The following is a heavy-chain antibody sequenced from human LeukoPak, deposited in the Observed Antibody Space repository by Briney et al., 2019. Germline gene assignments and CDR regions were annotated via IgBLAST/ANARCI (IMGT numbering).Heavy chain of an antibody. D-gene: IGHD1-20*01. J-gene: IGHJ4*02. V-gene: IGHV2-5*02. CDR1: GFSLSTSGVG. CDR3: ARYNWNDGHFDY. CDR2: IYWDDDK. Sequence: SGPTLVNPTQTLTLTCTFSGFSLSTSGVGVGWIRQPPGKALEWLALIYWDDDKRYSPSLKSGLTISKDTSKNQVVLIMTNMDPVDTATYYCARYNWNDGHFDYWGQGTLVTVSS.